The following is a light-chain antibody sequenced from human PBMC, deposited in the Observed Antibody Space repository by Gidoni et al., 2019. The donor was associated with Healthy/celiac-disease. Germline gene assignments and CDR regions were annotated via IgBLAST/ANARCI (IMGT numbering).Light chain of an antibody. CDR3: QQLNSYPLFT. V-gene: IGKV1-9*01. Sequence: DSQLTQSPSFLAASVGDRVTITCRASQGISSYLAWYQQKPGKAPKLLIYAASTLQSGVPSRCSGSGSGTECTLTISSLQPEDFATYYCQQLNSYPLFTFGPXTKVDIK. CDR2: AAS. J-gene: IGKJ3*01. CDR1: QGISSY.